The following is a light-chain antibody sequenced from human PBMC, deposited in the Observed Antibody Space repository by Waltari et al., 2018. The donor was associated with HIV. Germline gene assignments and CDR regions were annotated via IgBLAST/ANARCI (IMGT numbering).Light chain of an antibody. V-gene: IGLV2-14*01. CDR3: SSYSTATNVA. CDR1: TSDIGGYHF. CDR2: EVS. J-gene: IGLJ2*01. Sequence: QSALTQPASVSGSPGQSITMSCTGTTSDIGGYHFVSWYQQHPGKAPKVIIYEVSNRPSGVSTRFSGSKSGNTASLTISGLQAEDEADYYCSSYSTATNVAFGGGTKLTVL.